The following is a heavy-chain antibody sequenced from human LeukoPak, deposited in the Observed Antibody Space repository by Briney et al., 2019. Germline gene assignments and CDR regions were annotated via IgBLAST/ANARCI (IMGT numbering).Heavy chain of an antibody. V-gene: IGHV1-3*01. CDR1: GYTFTSYA. Sequence: GASVKVSCKASGYTFTSYAMHWVRQAPGQRLEWMGWINAGNGNTKYSQKFQGRVTITRDTSASTAYMELSSLRSEDTAVYYCARDRAGIAAAATDYWGQGTLVTVSS. D-gene: IGHD6-13*01. CDR2: INAGNGNT. CDR3: ARDRAGIAAAATDY. J-gene: IGHJ4*02.